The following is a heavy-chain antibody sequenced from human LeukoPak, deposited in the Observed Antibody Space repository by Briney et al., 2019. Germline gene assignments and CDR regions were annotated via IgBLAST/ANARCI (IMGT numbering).Heavy chain of an antibody. Sequence: PGGSLRLSCAASGFSVSSNYVSWVRQAPGKGLEWVSVIYSGGTTYYADSIKGRFTISRDNSKNTLYLQMNSLRAEDTAVYYCARDKRGMTTVTYNWFDPWGQGTLVTVSS. J-gene: IGHJ5*02. CDR3: ARDKRGMTTVTYNWFDP. D-gene: IGHD4-17*01. CDR1: GFSVSSNY. V-gene: IGHV3-53*01. CDR2: IYSGGTT.